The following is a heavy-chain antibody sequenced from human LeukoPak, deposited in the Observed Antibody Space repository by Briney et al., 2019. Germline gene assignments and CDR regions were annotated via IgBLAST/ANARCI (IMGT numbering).Heavy chain of an antibody. J-gene: IGHJ6*02. V-gene: IGHV3-33*01. D-gene: IGHD4-17*01. CDR3: ARETYSDYYYYYGMDV. CDR2: IWYDGSNK. CDR1: GFTFSSYG. Sequence: GGPLRLSCAASGFTFSSYGMHWVRQAPGKGLEWVAVIWYDGSNKYYADSVKGRFTISRGNSKNTLYLQMNSLRAEDTAVYYCARETYSDYYYYYGMDVWGQGTTVTVSS.